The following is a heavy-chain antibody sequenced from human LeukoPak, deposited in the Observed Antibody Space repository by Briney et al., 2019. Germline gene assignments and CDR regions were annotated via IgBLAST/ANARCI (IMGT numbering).Heavy chain of an antibody. J-gene: IGHJ4*02. Sequence: PGGSLRLSCEASGFTFGSYAMYWVRQAPGKGLEWVAGIFGSGSSAHYADSAKGRFTISRDNSKNTVYLQINSLRAEDTAVYYCGKTTTGYSSGQKPAWPVDYWGQGTLVTVSS. CDR3: GKTTTGYSSGQKPAWPVDY. CDR1: GFTFGSYA. D-gene: IGHD6-19*01. CDR2: IFGSGSSA. V-gene: IGHV3-23*01.